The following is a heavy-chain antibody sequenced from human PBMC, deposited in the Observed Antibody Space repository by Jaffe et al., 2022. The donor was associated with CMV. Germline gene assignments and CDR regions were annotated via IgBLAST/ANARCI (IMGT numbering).Heavy chain of an antibody. V-gene: IGHV1-2*02. CDR2: INPNSGGT. J-gene: IGHJ5*02. Sequence: QVQLVQSGAEVKKPGASVKVSCKASGYTFTGYYMHWVRQAPGQGLEWMGWINPNSGGTNYAQKFQGRVTMTRDTSISTAYMELSRLRSDDTAVYYCAALMVYAIPQKYDWFDPWGQGTLVTVSS. CDR1: GYTFTGYY. CDR3: AALMVYAIPQKYDWFDP. D-gene: IGHD2-8*01.